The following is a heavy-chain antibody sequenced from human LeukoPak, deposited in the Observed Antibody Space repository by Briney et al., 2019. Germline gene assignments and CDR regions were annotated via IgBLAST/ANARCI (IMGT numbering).Heavy chain of an antibody. Sequence: SETLSLTCAVYGGSFSGYYWSWIRQPPGKGLEWIGEINHSGSTNYNPSLESRVTISVDTSKNQFSLKLSSVTAADTAVYYCARGRAYCGGDCYYYFDYWGQGTLVTVSS. CDR2: INHSGST. CDR3: ARGRAYCGGDCYYYFDY. CDR1: GGSFSGYY. J-gene: IGHJ4*02. V-gene: IGHV4-34*01. D-gene: IGHD2-21*02.